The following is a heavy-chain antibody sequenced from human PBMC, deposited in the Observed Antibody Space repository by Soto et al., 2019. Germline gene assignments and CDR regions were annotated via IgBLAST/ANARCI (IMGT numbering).Heavy chain of an antibody. CDR1: GYTLTELS. J-gene: IGHJ5*02. Sequence: GASVKVSCKVSGYTLTELSMHWVRQAPGKGLEWMGGFDPEDGETIYAQKFQGRVTMTEDTSTDTAYMELSSLRSEDTAVYYCATANWWPDFDLNNWFDPWGQGTLVTVSS. V-gene: IGHV1-24*01. CDR2: FDPEDGET. CDR3: ATANWWPDFDLNNWFDP. D-gene: IGHD2-8*02.